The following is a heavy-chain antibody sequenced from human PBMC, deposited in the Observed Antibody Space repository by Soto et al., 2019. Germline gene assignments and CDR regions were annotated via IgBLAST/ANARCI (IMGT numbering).Heavy chain of an antibody. V-gene: IGHV3-43*01. CDR2: ITSNGDST. Sequence: EVQLVESGGVVVQPGGSLRLSCAASGFNFNDFIMHWVRQSPTAGLEWVSLITSNGDSTHYADFVKGRFFISRDNTMNSLYLQMNNRRTEDAALDYCARDRGGSSDSWGQGTLVTVSS. J-gene: IGHJ4*02. D-gene: IGHD6-25*01. CDR1: GFNFNDFI. CDR3: ARDRGGSSDS.